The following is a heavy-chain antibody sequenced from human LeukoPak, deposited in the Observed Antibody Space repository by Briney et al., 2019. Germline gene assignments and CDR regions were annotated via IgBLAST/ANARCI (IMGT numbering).Heavy chain of an antibody. CDR1: GFTFSSYA. Sequence: GRSLRLSCAASGFTFSSYAMHWVRQAPGKGLERVAVISYDGSNKYYADSVKGRFTISRDNSKNTLYLQMNSLRAEDTAVYYCARGKGGSYYFDYWGQGTLVTVSS. CDR3: ARGKGGSYYFDY. CDR2: ISYDGSNK. D-gene: IGHD2-15*01. J-gene: IGHJ4*02. V-gene: IGHV3-30-3*01.